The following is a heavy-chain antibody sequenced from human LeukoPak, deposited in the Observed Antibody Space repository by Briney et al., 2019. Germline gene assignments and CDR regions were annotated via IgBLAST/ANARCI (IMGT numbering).Heavy chain of an antibody. CDR1: GFTFSSFA. J-gene: IGHJ6*02. D-gene: IGHD4-23*01. V-gene: IGHV3-30-3*01. Sequence: GGSLRLSCAASGFTFSSFAVHWVRQAPGKGLHWVALISYDGTFKYYADSVRSRFTISRDNSKNTLYLQMNSLRTEDTALYYCARDYGGSSGYYYGMDVWGQGTTVTVSS. CDR2: ISYDGTFK. CDR3: ARDYGGSSGYYYGMDV.